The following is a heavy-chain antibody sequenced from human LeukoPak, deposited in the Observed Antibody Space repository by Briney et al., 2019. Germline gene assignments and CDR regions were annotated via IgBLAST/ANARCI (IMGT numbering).Heavy chain of an antibody. CDR1: GFTFSSYG. D-gene: IGHD4-11*01. J-gene: IGHJ4*02. Sequence: GGSLRLSCAASGFTFSSYGMHWVRQAPDKGLEWMAFIRFDGPNQYYADSVKGRFTISRDNSKNTLYLQMNSLRAEDTAVYYCAKVISSYAPYDDWGQGTLVTVSS. V-gene: IGHV3-30*02. CDR3: AKVISSYAPYDD. CDR2: IRFDGPNQ.